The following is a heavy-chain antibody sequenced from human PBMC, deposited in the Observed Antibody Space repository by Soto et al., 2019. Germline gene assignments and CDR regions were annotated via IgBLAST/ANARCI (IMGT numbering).Heavy chain of an antibody. Sequence: SETLSLTCTVSGGSISSSSYYWGWIRQPPGKGLEWIGSIYYSGSTYYNPSLKSRVTISVDTSKNQFSLKLSSVTAADTAFYYCARLSGQQWLVNYYFDYWGQGTLVTVSS. CDR2: IYYSGST. CDR1: GGSISSSSYY. J-gene: IGHJ4*02. CDR3: ARLSGQQWLVNYYFDY. V-gene: IGHV4-39*01. D-gene: IGHD6-19*01.